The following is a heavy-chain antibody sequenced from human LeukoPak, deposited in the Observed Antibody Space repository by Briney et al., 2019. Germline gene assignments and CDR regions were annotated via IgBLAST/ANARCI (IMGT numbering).Heavy chain of an antibody. D-gene: IGHD3-22*01. CDR2: IYYSGST. Sequence: SETLSLTCTVSGGSISSYYWSWIRQPPGKGLEWIGYIYYSGSTDSNPSLKSRVTISVDTSKNQFSLKLRSVTAADTAVYYCARRSSGYYYFDYWGQGTLVTVSS. V-gene: IGHV4-59*01. J-gene: IGHJ4*02. CDR1: GGSISSYY. CDR3: ARRSSGYYYFDY.